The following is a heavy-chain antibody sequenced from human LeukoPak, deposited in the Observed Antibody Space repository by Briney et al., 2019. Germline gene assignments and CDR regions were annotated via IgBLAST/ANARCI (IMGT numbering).Heavy chain of an antibody. CDR2: INQDGSEK. D-gene: IGHD3-10*01. V-gene: IGHV3-7*01. Sequence: PGGSLRLSCAASGFTFSTSWMTWVRQAAGKGPEWVANINQDGSEKNYGDSVKGRFTISRDNAESSLYLQMNSLRAEDTAVYYCARDLRSSLISWGQGILVTVSS. CDR1: GFTFSTSW. J-gene: IGHJ4*02. CDR3: ARDLRSSLIS.